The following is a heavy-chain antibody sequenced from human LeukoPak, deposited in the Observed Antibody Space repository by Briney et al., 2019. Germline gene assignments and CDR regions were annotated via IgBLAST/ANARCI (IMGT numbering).Heavy chain of an antibody. CDR3: AKDGGDHRNSWFDP. V-gene: IGHV3-30*18. J-gene: IGHJ5*02. CDR1: GLNFTNSG. CDR2: ISYDGSHQ. D-gene: IGHD2-21*02. Sequence: GGSLRLSCVVSGLNFTNSGMHWVRQAPDKGPEWVAVISYDGSHQYYADSVRGRFTISRDDAKNSVFLQMDCLRVEDTAVYYCAKDGGDHRNSWFDPWGQGTLVSVSS.